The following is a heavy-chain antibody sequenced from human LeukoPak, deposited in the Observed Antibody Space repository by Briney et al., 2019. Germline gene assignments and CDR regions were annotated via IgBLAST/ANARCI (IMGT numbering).Heavy chain of an antibody. CDR2: INAGNGNT. D-gene: IGHD3-9*01. CDR3: AREDDYDILTGSFDY. Sequence: ASVEVSCKASGYTFTSYAMHWVRQAPGQRLEWMGWINAGNGNTKYSQKFQGRVTITRDTSASTAYMELSSLRSEDTAVYYCAREDDYDILTGSFDYWGQGTLVTVSS. J-gene: IGHJ4*02. V-gene: IGHV1-3*01. CDR1: GYTFTSYA.